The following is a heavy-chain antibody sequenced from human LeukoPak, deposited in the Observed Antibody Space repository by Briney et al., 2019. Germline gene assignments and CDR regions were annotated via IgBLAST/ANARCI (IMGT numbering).Heavy chain of an antibody. V-gene: IGHV4-39*01. J-gene: IGHJ4*02. CDR2: IYYSGST. CDR3: ARQRMTYSSGGTGASGYFDY. D-gene: IGHD6-19*01. Sequence: SETLSLTCTVSGGSISSSSYYWGWIRQPPGKGLEWIGSIYYSGSTYYNPSLKSRVTISVDTSKNQFSLKLSSVTAADTAVYYCARQRMTYSSGGTGASGYFDYWGQGTLVTVSS. CDR1: GGSISSSSYY.